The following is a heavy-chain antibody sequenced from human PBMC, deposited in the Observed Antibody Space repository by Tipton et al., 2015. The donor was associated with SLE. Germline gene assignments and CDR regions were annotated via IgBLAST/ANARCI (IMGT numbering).Heavy chain of an antibody. J-gene: IGHJ6*03. Sequence: QLVQSGGGVVQPGRSLRLSCAASGFTFTTYGMHWVRQAPGKGLEWVAVISDDGSNKYYADSVKGRFTISRDNSKNTLYLQMNSLRAEDTAVYYCAKDGALDRATDYYMDVWGKGTTVTVFS. CDR2: ISDDGSNK. CDR3: AKDGALDRATDYYMDV. V-gene: IGHV3-30*18. CDR1: GFTFTTYG. D-gene: IGHD2-21*02.